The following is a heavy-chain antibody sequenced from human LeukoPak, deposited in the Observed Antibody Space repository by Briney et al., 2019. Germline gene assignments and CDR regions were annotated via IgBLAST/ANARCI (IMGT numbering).Heavy chain of an antibody. CDR3: ASPARRITIFGVPFDY. D-gene: IGHD3-3*01. J-gene: IGHJ4*02. V-gene: IGHV3-30-3*01. CDR1: GFTFSSYA. Sequence: PGGSLRLSCAASGFTFSSYAMHWVRQAPGKGLEWVAVISYDGSNKYYADSVKGRFTISRDNSKNTLYLQMNTLRPEDTAVYYCASPARRITIFGVPFDYWGQGTLVTVSS. CDR2: ISYDGSNK.